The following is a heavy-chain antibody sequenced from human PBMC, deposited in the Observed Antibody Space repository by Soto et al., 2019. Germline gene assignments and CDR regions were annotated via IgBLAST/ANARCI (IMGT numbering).Heavy chain of an antibody. CDR3: AKVSSSPVHFDY. V-gene: IGHV1-58*01. CDR1: GFTFTSSA. Sequence: GASVKVSCKASGFTFTSSAVQWVRRARGQRLEWIGWIVVGSGNTNYAQKFQERVTITRDMSTSTAYMELSSLRSEDTAVYYCAKVSSSPVHFDYWGQGTLVTVSS. CDR2: IVVGSGNT. J-gene: IGHJ4*02. D-gene: IGHD6-13*01.